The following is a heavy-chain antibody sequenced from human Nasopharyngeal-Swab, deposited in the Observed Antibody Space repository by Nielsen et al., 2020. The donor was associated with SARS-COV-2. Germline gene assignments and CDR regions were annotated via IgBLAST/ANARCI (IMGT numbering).Heavy chain of an antibody. CDR3: ARDGFGESPYYYYGMDV. D-gene: IGHD3-10*01. V-gene: IGHV3-21*01. CDR1: GFTFSKYS. CDR2: ISSSTSYI. Sequence: GGSLRLSCAASGFTFSKYSMNWVRQAPGKGLEWVSSISSSTSYIYYADSVKGRFTISRDNAKNSLYLQMNSLRAEDTAVYYCARDGFGESPYYYYGMDVWGQGTTVTVSS. J-gene: IGHJ6*02.